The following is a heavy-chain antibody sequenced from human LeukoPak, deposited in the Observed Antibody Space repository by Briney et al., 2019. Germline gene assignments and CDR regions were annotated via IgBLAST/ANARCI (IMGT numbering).Heavy chain of an antibody. V-gene: IGHV4-34*01. CDR1: GGSFSGYY. D-gene: IGHD3-16*01. Sequence: PSETLSLTCAVYGGSFSGYYWSWIRQPPGKGLEWIGEINHSGSTNHNPSLKSRVTISVDTSKNQFSLKLSSVTAADTAVYYCARLGSGAYATLFDYWGQGTLVTVSS. CDR3: ARLGSGAYATLFDY. CDR2: INHSGST. J-gene: IGHJ4*02.